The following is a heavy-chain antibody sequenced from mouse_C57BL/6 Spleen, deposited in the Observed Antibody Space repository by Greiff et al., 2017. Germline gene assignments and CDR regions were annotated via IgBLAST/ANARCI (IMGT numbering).Heavy chain of an antibody. Sequence: EVQLQQSGPDLVKPGASVKISCKASGYSFTDYNMNWVQQTNGKSLEWIGVISHNYGTTSYTQKVKGKATFTVDQASSTAYMQLNRQTSEDADIHLCASEYYGRSLKYFDVRGTGTSVNGSS. V-gene: IGHV1-39*01. CDR2: ISHNYGTT. J-gene: IGHJ1*02. CDR1: GYSFTDYN. D-gene: IGHD1-1*01. CDR3: ASEYYGRSLKYFDV.